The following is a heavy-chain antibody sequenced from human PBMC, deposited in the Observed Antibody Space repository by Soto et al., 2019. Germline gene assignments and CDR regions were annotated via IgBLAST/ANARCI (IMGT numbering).Heavy chain of an antibody. CDR1: GGTFSSYT. CDR2: LIPILCTA. D-gene: IGHD3-10*01. J-gene: IGHJ4*02. CDR3: ARDRRYYGSGSDYNVGY. Sequence: SVKVSCKASGGTFSSYTISWVRQAPGQWLEWMGGLIPILCTANYAQKCQGRVTITADESTSTAYMELSSLRSEDTAVYYCARDRRYYGSGSDYNVGYWGQGTLVTVSS. V-gene: IGHV1-69*13.